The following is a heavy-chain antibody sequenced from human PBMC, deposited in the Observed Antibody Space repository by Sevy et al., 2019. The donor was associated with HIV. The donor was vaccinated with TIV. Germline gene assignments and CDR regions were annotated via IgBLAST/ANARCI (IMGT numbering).Heavy chain of an antibody. CDR1: GGSFSGYY. V-gene: IGHV4-34*01. CDR3: ARGNPDIVVVPAAQRHYYYYYGMDV. Sequence: SETLSLTYAVYGGSFSGYYWSWIRQPPGKGLEWIGEINHSGSTNYNPSLKSRVTISVDTSKNQFSLKLSSVTAADTAVYYCARGNPDIVVVPAAQRHYYYYYGMDVWGQGTTVTVSS. CDR2: INHSGST. D-gene: IGHD2-2*01. J-gene: IGHJ6*02.